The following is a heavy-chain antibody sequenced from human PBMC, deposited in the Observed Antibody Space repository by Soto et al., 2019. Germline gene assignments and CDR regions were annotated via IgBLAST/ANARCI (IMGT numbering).Heavy chain of an antibody. J-gene: IGHJ6*02. CDR3: AYPGGDYGDYGVDYYYGMDV. D-gene: IGHD4-17*01. CDR2: ISGSGGST. Sequence: EVQLLESGGGLVQPGGSLRLSCAASGFTFSSYAMSWVRQAPGKVLEWVSAISGSGGSTYYADSVKGRFTISRDNSKNTLYLQMNSLRAEDTAVYYCAYPGGDYGDYGVDYYYGMDVWGQGTTVTVSS. CDR1: GFTFSSYA. V-gene: IGHV3-23*01.